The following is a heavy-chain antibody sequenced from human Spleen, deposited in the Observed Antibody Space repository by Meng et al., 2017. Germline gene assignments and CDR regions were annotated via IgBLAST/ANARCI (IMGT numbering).Heavy chain of an antibody. CDR1: GFTFSSYW. V-gene: IGHV3-74*01. CDR3: AREGGYRVAGTEFDY. D-gene: IGHD6-19*01. Sequence: ETLSLTCAASGFTFSSYWMHWVRRAPGKGLVWVSRINDDGRSTNYADSVKGRFTISRDNAKNTLYLQMDSLRVEDTAVFYRAREGGYRVAGTEFDYWGQGTPVTVSS. CDR2: INDDGRST. J-gene: IGHJ4*02.